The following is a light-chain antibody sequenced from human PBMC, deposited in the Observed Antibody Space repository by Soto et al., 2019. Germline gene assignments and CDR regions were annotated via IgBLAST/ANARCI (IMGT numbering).Light chain of an antibody. V-gene: IGKV1-5*01. CDR3: QHYHSYPIT. Sequence: DIQMTQSPSTLSASVGDRVTITCRASQSISTWLAWYQQKPGKAPNLLIYDASSLDSGVPSRFSGSGSGTEFTLTISSLQPDDFATYYCQHYHSYPITFGQGTRLEIK. J-gene: IGKJ5*01. CDR1: QSISTW. CDR2: DAS.